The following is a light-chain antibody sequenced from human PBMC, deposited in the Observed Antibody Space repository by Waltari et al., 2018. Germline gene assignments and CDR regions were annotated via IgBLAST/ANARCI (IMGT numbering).Light chain of an antibody. Sequence: EIVMTQAPAILSASPGERATLSCTAGQSISRNVAWYQHKRGQAPRLLIYAASSRATGVPSRFSGIGSGTEFTLTISSLQSEDFAVYFCQQYNDWYTFGPGTKVEIK. CDR2: AAS. CDR3: QQYNDWYT. J-gene: IGKJ1*01. CDR1: QSISRN. V-gene: IGKV3-15*01.